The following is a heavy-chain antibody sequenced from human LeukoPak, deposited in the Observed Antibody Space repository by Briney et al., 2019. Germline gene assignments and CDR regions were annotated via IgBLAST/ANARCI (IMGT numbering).Heavy chain of an antibody. J-gene: IGHJ4*02. CDR1: GGTFSTYE. CDR3: ARPEVATTYFDF. Sequence: SVKVSCKVSGGTFSTYEINWVRQAPGQGLEWMGGLTPIFRTANYAQKFQGRVKITADESTSTGCMELSSLTSEDTAVYYCARPEVATTYFDFWGQGTLVTVSS. CDR2: LTPIFRTA. V-gene: IGHV1-69*13. D-gene: IGHD5-12*01.